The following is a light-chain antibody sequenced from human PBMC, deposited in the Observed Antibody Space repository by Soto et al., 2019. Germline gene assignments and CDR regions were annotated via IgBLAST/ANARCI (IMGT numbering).Light chain of an antibody. CDR2: DDN. CDR3: GTWDLSLSEVV. Sequence: QSVLTQPPSVSAAPGQKVTISCSGSSSNIGRNFVSWYQHLPGTAPKLLIFDDNRRPSGIPDRCSGSKSGTSATLGITGLQTGDEADYYCGTWDLSLSEVVFGGGTKLTVL. V-gene: IGLV1-51*01. J-gene: IGLJ2*01. CDR1: SSNIGRNF.